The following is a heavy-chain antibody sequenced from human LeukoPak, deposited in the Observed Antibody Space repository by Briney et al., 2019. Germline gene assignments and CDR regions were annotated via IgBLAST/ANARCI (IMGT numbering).Heavy chain of an antibody. CDR2: INPSGGST. J-gene: IGHJ3*02. CDR1: GYTFTSYY. CDR3: ASGNGDSSGYRDAFDI. D-gene: IGHD3-22*01. Sequence: ASVKLSCKASGYTFTSYYMHWVPQAPGQGLELRGIINPSGGSTSYAQKFQGRVTMTRDTSTSTVYMELSSLRSEDTAVYYCASGNGDSSGYRDAFDIRVQATMVTVSS. V-gene: IGHV1-46*01.